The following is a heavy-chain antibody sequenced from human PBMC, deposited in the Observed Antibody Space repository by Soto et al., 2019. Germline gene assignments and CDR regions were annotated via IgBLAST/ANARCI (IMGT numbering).Heavy chain of an antibody. CDR1: GGYISSRSYY. D-gene: IGHD2-8*01. CDR2: IYYSGST. J-gene: IGHJ6*02. CDR3: ARDCTNGVCSRYCYYYGMDV. V-gene: IGHV4-39*02. Sequence: SQTQSVPSTVSGGYISSRSYYRGRNRKPPGKGLEWIGSIYYSGSTYYNPSLKSRVTISVDTSKNQFSLKLSSVTAADTAVYYCARDCTNGVCSRYCYYYGMDVWGQGTTVTVSS.